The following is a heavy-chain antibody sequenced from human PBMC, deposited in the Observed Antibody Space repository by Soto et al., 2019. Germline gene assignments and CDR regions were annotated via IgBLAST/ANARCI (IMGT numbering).Heavy chain of an antibody. V-gene: IGHV3-23*01. CDR3: AKDLVVPAAIGTHAFDI. Sequence: SLRLSCAASGFTFSSYAMSWVRQAPGKGLEWVSAISGSGGSTYYADSVKGRFTISRDNSKNTLYLQMNSLRAEDTAVYYCAKDLVVPAAIGTHAFDIWGQGTMVTVSS. CDR2: ISGSGGST. J-gene: IGHJ3*02. D-gene: IGHD2-2*01. CDR1: GFTFSSYA.